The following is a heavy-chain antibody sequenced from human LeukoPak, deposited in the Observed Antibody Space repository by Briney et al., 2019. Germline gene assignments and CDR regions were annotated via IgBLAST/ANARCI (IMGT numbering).Heavy chain of an antibody. Sequence: SETLSLTCAVYGGSFSGYYWSWIRRPPGKGLEWIGEINHSGSTNYNPSLKSRVTISVDTSKNQFSLKLSSVTAADTAVYYCARGVGYSYGYRMVFDYWGQGTLVTVSS. CDR1: GGSFSGYY. CDR2: INHSGST. D-gene: IGHD5-18*01. CDR3: ARGVGYSYGYRMVFDY. V-gene: IGHV4-34*01. J-gene: IGHJ4*02.